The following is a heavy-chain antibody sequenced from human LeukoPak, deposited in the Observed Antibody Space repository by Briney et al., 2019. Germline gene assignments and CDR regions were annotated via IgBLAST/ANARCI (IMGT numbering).Heavy chain of an antibody. J-gene: IGHJ4*02. CDR3: ARDLRYIVGAAGSDY. Sequence: GGSLRLSCAASGFTFRTYEMNWVRQAPGKGLKWVSYISSSVTIYYADSVKGRFTISRDNAKNSLYLQMNSLRAEDTAVYYCARDLRYIVGAAGSDYWGQGTLVTVSS. D-gene: IGHD1-26*01. CDR2: ISSSVTI. CDR1: GFTFRTYE. V-gene: IGHV3-48*03.